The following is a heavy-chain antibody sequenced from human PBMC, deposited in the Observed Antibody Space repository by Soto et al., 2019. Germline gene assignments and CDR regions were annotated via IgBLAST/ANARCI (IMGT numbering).Heavy chain of an antibody. D-gene: IGHD6-25*01. Sequence: PGGSLRPSCAASGLSFSTDWILWVRQGPGKGLVWVSRINFDASSTGYADSVKGRFTISRDNAKNTLYLQMYSLRAEDMAIYYCARESAAGLSWGQGTLVTVSS. J-gene: IGHJ5*02. CDR3: ARESAAGLS. CDR2: INFDASST. V-gene: IGHV3-74*01. CDR1: GLSFSTDW.